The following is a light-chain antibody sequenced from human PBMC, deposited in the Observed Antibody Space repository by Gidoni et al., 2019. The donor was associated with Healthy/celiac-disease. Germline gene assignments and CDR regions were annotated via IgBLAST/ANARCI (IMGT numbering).Light chain of an antibody. V-gene: IGKV3-15*01. J-gene: IGKJ2*01. Sequence: EIVMTQSPATLSVSPGERATLPCRASQRVSIYLAWYQQKPVEAPRLPIYGASTRATGSPARFSGSGSGTEFTLTISSLQAEDFAFYYCQQYNNWPYTFGQGTKLEIK. CDR3: QQYNNWPYT. CDR1: QRVSIY. CDR2: GAS.